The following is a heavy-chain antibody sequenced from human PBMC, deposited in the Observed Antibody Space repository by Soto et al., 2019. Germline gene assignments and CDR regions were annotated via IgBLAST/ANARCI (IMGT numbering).Heavy chain of an antibody. D-gene: IGHD3-9*01. CDR2: ISGSGGST. V-gene: IGHV3-23*01. CDR3: AKDYGPWWGDILTGYYRPIDY. CDR1: GFTFSSYA. Sequence: GGSLRLSCAASGFTFSSYAMSWVRQAPGKGLEWVSAISGSGGSTYYADSVKGRFTISRDNSKNTLYLQMNSLRAEDTAVYYCAKDYGPWWGDILTGYYRPIDYWGQGTLVTVSS. J-gene: IGHJ4*02.